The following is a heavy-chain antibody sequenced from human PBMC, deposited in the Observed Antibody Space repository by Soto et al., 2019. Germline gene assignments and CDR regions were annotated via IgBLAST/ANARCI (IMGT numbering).Heavy chain of an antibody. CDR2: IGRRSDI. V-gene: IGHV3-21*01. CDR1: GFSFSTYS. J-gene: IGHJ6*02. D-gene: IGHD2-21*02. CDR3: AREETAWPLDYGLDV. Sequence: TAGTLTLSCEASGFSFSTYSMHWVRQAPGKGLEWVSSIGRRSDIYYADSVKGRFTISRDNAKNSVSLQMNSLRDEDTAVYYCAREETAWPLDYGLDVWGQGTTVTVSS.